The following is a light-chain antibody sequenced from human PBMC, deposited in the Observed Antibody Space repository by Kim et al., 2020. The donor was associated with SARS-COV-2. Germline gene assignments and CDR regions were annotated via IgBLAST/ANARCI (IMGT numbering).Light chain of an antibody. CDR1: VLAKKY. Sequence: YELTQPSSVSVSPGQTARITCSGDVLAKKYARWFQQKPGQAPVVVIYKDSERPSGIPERFSGSRSGTTVILTISGAQVEDEADYYCYSAADNNRVFGGGTKLTVL. V-gene: IGLV3-27*01. CDR2: KDS. CDR3: YSAADNNRV. J-gene: IGLJ3*02.